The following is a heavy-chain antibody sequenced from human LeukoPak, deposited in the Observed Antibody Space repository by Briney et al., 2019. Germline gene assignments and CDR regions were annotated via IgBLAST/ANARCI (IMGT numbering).Heavy chain of an antibody. V-gene: IGHV4-34*01. CDR2: INHSGST. J-gene: IGHJ5*02. D-gene: IGHD6-6*01. CDR1: GGSFSGYY. Sequence: PSETLSLTCAVCGGSFSGYYWSWIRQPPGKGLEWIGEINHSGSTNYNPSLKSRVTISVDTSKNQFSLKLSSVTAADTAVYYCARGITSSSSHNWFDPWGQGTLVTVSS. CDR3: ARGITSSSSHNWFDP.